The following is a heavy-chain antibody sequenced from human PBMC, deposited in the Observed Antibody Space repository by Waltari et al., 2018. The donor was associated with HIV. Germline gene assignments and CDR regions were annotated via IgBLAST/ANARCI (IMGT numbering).Heavy chain of an antibody. D-gene: IGHD3-16*01. Sequence: QVYLMESGGGVFQPGGSLKLSCAASGFTFSSYGMHWVRQAPGKGLEWVAVIWSDGYNKFYADSVRGRFTFSRDNSKYTLSLQMNSLRAEDTALYYCVKERGPFNGFDIWGQGTMVTVSS. CDR1: GFTFSSYG. CDR2: IWSDGYNK. V-gene: IGHV3-33*06. J-gene: IGHJ3*02. CDR3: VKERGPFNGFDI.